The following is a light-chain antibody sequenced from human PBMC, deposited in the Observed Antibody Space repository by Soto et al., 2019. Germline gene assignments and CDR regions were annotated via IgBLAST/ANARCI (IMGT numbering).Light chain of an antibody. V-gene: IGKV1-5*01. J-gene: IGKJ1*01. CDR3: QQYDSYSPWT. CDR2: DAS. Sequence: IQMYQSPSTLSASVGDRVTITCRASQSISSWLAWYQQKPGKAPKVLIYDASSLESGVPSRFSGSGSGTEFTLTISSLQPDDFATYYCQQYDSYSPWTFGQGTKVDIK. CDR1: QSISSW.